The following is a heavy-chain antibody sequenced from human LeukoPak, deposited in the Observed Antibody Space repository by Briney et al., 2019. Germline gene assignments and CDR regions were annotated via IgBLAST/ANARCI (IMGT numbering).Heavy chain of an antibody. V-gene: IGHV3-74*01. Sequence: GGSLRLSCAASGFTFSSYWVHWVRQAPGKGLVWVLRVNSGESTTTYADSVNGRFTISRDNAKNTLYLQMKSLRAEDTAVYYCARGHLPTPRSAMDVWGQGTTVTVSS. CDR1: GFTFSSYW. CDR3: ARGHLPTPRSAMDV. J-gene: IGHJ6*02. D-gene: IGHD3-3*02. CDR2: VNSGESTT.